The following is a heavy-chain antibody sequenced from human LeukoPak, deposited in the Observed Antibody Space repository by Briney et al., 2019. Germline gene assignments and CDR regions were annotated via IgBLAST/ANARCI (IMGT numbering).Heavy chain of an antibody. CDR1: GFTFSSYA. V-gene: IGHV3-7*01. D-gene: IGHD2-2*02. Sequence: GGSLRLSCAASGFTFSSYAMSWVRQAPGKGLEWVANIKQDGSEKYYVDSVKGRFTISRDNAKNSLYLQMNSLRAEDTAVYYCARGTFCSSTSCHTFPIAYWGQGTLVTVSS. CDR2: IKQDGSEK. J-gene: IGHJ4*02. CDR3: ARGTFCSSTSCHTFPIAY.